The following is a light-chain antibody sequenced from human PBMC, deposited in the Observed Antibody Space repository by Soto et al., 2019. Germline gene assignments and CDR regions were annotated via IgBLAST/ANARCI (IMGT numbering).Light chain of an antibody. J-gene: IGLJ2*01. CDR2: GHT. CDR1: GXXXXPXYD. V-gene: IGLV1-40*01. CDR3: QSHXXXXXXDVL. Sequence: QSVLTQPPSVSGAXGQRVXXXXXXXGXXXXPXYDVQWYQQRPGAAPKLLIYGHTNRPSGVPGRFSGSTSGTSASLAITGLQAEDEADYYCQSHXXXXXXDVLFGGGTKLTVL.